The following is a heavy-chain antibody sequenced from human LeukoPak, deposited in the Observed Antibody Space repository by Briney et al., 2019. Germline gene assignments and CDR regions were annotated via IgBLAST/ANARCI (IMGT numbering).Heavy chain of an antibody. Sequence: GGSLRLSCAASGFTFSNAWMNWVRQAPGKGLEWVAHIKLDGSEKNYVDSVKGRFTISRDNTKNSLYLQMNSLRAEDTAVFYCARDQYDTWSRRGNFDSWGQGTLVIVSS. CDR3: ARDQYDTWSRRGNFDS. CDR2: IKLDGSEK. D-gene: IGHD3-3*01. V-gene: IGHV3-7*03. CDR1: GFTFSNAW. J-gene: IGHJ4*02.